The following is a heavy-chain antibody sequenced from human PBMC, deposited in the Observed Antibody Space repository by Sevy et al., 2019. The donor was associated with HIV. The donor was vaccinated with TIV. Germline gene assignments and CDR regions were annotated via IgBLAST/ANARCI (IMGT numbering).Heavy chain of an antibody. D-gene: IGHD2-2*01. Sequence: SETLSLTCAVYGGSFSGYYWNWIRQTPGKGLEWIGEINHSGSTNYNPSLKSRVTISVDTSKNQFSPRLNSVTAADTAVYYCTRAPPVVVVPGAPSWFDPWGQGTLVTVSS. CDR2: INHSGST. CDR1: GGSFSGYY. V-gene: IGHV4-34*01. CDR3: TRAPPVVVVPGAPSWFDP. J-gene: IGHJ5*02.